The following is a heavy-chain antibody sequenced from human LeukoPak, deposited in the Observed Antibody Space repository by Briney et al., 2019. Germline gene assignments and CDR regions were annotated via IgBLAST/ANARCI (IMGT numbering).Heavy chain of an antibody. V-gene: IGHV3-9*01. J-gene: IGHJ4*02. CDR1: GFTFDDYA. CDR3: ARSRWLDAFDY. Sequence: GGSLRLSCAASGFTFDDYAMHWVRQAPGKGLEWVSSISWNSGSIVYADSVKGPFTISRDNAKNTLYLQMNSLRADDTAVYYCARSRWLDAFDYWGQGTLVTVSS. CDR2: ISWNSGSI. D-gene: IGHD6-19*01.